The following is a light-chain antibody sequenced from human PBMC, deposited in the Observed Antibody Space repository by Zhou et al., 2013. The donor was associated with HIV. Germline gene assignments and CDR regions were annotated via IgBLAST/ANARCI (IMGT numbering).Light chain of an antibody. J-gene: IGKJ2*01. CDR2: AAF. CDR3: QQSYSVPPT. Sequence: DIQMTQSPSSLSASVGDRVTITCRASQSISSYLSWYQQKAGKAPKLLIYAAFSLQSGVPSRFSGSGSGADFTLTINSLQPEDFATYFCQQSYSVPPTFGQGTKLEI. V-gene: IGKV1-39*01. CDR1: QSISSY.